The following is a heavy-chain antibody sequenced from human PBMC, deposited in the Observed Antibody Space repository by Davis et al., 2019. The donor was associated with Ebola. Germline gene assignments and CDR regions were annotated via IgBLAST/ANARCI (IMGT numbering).Heavy chain of an antibody. CDR2: IFPGDSDT. D-gene: IGHD5-24*01. CDR3: ARMAPPDAFDI. CDR1: GYSFTSNW. Sequence: KVSCKGSGYSFTSNWIGWVRQMPGKGLEWMGIIFPGDSDTRYSPSFQGQVSISVDKSISIAYLQWSSLKASDTAMYYCARMAPPDAFDIWGQGTMVTVSS. J-gene: IGHJ3*02. V-gene: IGHV5-51*01.